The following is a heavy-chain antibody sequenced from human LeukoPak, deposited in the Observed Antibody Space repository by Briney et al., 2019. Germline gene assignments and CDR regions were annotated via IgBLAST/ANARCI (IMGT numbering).Heavy chain of an antibody. CDR3: ATNYYGSGSYYNGGLNWFDP. Sequence: ASVKVSCKVSGYTLTELSMHWVRQAPGKGLEWMGGFDPEDGETIYAQKFQGRVTMTEDTSTDTAYMELSSLRSEDTAVYYCATNYYGSGSYYNGGLNWFDPWGQGTLVTVSS. CDR2: FDPEDGET. J-gene: IGHJ5*02. CDR1: GYTLTELS. D-gene: IGHD3-10*01. V-gene: IGHV1-24*01.